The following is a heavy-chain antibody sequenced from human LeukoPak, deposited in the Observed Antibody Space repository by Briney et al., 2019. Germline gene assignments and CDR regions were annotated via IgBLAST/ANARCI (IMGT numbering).Heavy chain of an antibody. V-gene: IGHV1-46*01. CDR1: GYTFTGYY. J-gene: IGHJ4*02. D-gene: IGHD5-18*01. CDR2: INPSGGTT. CDR3: AGEGGDTPMVKFDS. Sequence: ASVKVSCKASGYTFTGYYMHWVRQAPGQGLEWMGIINPSGGTTTYTQKFQGRVTMTRDMSTSTVYMELSSLRSEDTGVYYCAGEGGDTPMVKFDSWGQGTLVTVSS.